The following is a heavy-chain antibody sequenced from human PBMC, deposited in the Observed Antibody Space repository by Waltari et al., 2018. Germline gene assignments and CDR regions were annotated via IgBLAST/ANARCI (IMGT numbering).Heavy chain of an antibody. CDR3: ARATDIMTRPFY. Sequence: QLQMQESGPGLAKPSETLSLTCSVSGESISSSPYYWAWIRQHRGKGLEWIGSLYYGRTTNYNPSLTSRVTVSVDTSKNQLSLRLTSVTAADTATYYCARATDIMTRPFYWGPGILVTVSS. J-gene: IGHJ4*02. D-gene: IGHD3-9*01. CDR2: LYYGRTT. V-gene: IGHV4-39*01. CDR1: GESISSSPYY.